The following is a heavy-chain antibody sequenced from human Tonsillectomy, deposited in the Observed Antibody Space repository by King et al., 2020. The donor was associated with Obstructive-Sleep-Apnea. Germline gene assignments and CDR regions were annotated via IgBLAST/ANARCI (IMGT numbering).Heavy chain of an antibody. CDR2: INPSGSSA. Sequence: VQLVESGAEVKKPGASVELSCKASGYASTTYYVQWVRQAPGQGLEWMGIINPSGSSATCAQKFQGISTMTRDTSTRTVYMQLSRLRTEDTAIYFCAGGWYSSRWSDNWFDPWGQGTLVTVS. J-gene: IGHJ5*02. D-gene: IGHD6-13*01. CDR3: AGGWYSSRWSDNWFDP. CDR1: GYASTTYY. V-gene: IGHV1-46*01.